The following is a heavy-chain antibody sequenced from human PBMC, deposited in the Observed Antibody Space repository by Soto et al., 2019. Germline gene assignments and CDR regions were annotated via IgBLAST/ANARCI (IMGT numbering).Heavy chain of an antibody. D-gene: IGHD3-16*02. V-gene: IGHV1-3*01. CDR1: GYSFTTYA. J-gene: IGHJ4*02. CDR2: INVGNGNT. Sequence: QVQLVQSGAEVKKSGASLKVSCKASGYSFTTYAIHWVRQAPGQRLEWMGWINVGNGNTKYSQKFQGRVTITRDTFASTAYMELSSLRSEDTAVYYCARTYYVWWSYREPFDYWGQGTLVTVSS. CDR3: ARTYYVWWSYREPFDY.